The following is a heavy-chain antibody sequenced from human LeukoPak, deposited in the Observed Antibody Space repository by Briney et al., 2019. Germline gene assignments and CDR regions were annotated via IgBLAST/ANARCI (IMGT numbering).Heavy chain of an antibody. J-gene: IGHJ4*02. CDR3: ARDYCSSTSCLFDY. Sequence: ASAKVSCKASGYTFTGYYMHWVRQAPGQGLEWMGWINPNSGDTNYAQKFQGRVTMTRDTSISTAYMELSRLRPDDTAVYYCARDYCSSTSCLFDYWGQGTLVSVSS. CDR1: GYTFTGYY. CDR2: INPNSGDT. D-gene: IGHD2-2*01. V-gene: IGHV1-2*02.